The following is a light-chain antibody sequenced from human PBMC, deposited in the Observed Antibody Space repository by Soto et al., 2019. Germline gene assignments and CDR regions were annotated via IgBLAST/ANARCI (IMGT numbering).Light chain of an antibody. Sequence: EIGLTQSPGSLSLSPGQRATLSCRASQSVDTTFFASYQKKPGQAPRLLIYGASKRATGIPDRFSGSGSGTDFTLIISRLEPEDFAVYYCQQYMSSVTFGQGTKVEIK. CDR3: QQYMSSVT. V-gene: IGKV3-20*01. CDR1: QSVDTTF. J-gene: IGKJ1*01. CDR2: GAS.